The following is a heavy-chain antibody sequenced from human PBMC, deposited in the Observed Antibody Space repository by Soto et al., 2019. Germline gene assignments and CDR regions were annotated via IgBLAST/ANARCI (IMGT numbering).Heavy chain of an antibody. Sequence: LRLSCAASGFTFSSYAMSWVRQAPGKGLEWVSAISGSGGSTYYADSVKGRFTISRDNSKNTLYLQMNGLRAEDTAVYYCAKSFLRNWNPPMFDPWGQGTLVTVSS. D-gene: IGHD1-1*01. CDR1: GFTFSSYA. V-gene: IGHV3-23*01. J-gene: IGHJ5*02. CDR2: ISGSGGST. CDR3: AKSFLRNWNPPMFDP.